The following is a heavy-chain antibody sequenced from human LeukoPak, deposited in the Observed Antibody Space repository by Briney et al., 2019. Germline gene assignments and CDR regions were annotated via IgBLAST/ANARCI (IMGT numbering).Heavy chain of an antibody. Sequence: PGGSLRLSCAASGFTLSTYAMSWVRQAPGKGLDWVSTISVSGGSISYADSVRGRFTISRDHSKNTLYLQMDSLRAEDTAVYFCAKDRGYDSSYAFDTWGQGTTVTVSS. J-gene: IGHJ3*02. D-gene: IGHD3-22*01. CDR3: AKDRGYDSSYAFDT. CDR2: ISVSGGSI. CDR1: GFTLSTYA. V-gene: IGHV3-23*01.